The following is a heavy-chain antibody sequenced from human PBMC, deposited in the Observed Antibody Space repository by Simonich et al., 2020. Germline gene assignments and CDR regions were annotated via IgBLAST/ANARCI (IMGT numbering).Heavy chain of an antibody. V-gene: IGHV1-2*02. CDR1: GYTFTGYY. CDR3: ARGLLSGSYYAFDI. Sequence: QVQLVQSGAEVKKPGASVKVSCKASGYTFTGYYMHWVRQAPGQGLEWMGGINPNSGGKNDAQKVQGRVTMTRDTSISTAYRELSRLRSDDTAVDDCARGLLSGSYYAFDIWGQGTMVTVSS. D-gene: IGHD1-26*01. J-gene: IGHJ3*02. CDR2: INPNSGGK.